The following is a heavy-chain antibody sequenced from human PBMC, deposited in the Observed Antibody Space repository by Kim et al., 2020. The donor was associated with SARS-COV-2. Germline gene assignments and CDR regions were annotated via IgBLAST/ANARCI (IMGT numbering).Heavy chain of an antibody. J-gene: IGHJ4*02. CDR3: ARVNDYGRYMADY. D-gene: IGHD4-17*01. CDR1: GGSISSYY. CDR2: IYYSGST. Sequence: SETLSLTCTVAGGSISSYYWSWIRQPPGKGLEWIGYIYYSGSTNYNPSLKSRVTISIDTSNNQFSLKLSSVTAADTAVYYCARVNDYGRYMADYWGQGTLVTASS. V-gene: IGHV4-59*01.